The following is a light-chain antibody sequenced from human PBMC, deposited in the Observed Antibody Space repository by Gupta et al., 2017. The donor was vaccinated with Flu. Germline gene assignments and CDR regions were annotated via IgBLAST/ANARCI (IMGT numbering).Light chain of an antibody. CDR2: KAS. CDR1: QRISSW. Sequence: DIQMTQSPSTLSASIGDRVTITCRASQRISSWLAWYQHKPGIAPKLLIYKASTLESGVPSTFSGSGSGTEFTLTISSLQPDDFATYYCQQENYSSWTFGQGTKVEIK. J-gene: IGKJ1*01. V-gene: IGKV1-5*03. CDR3: QQENYSSWT.